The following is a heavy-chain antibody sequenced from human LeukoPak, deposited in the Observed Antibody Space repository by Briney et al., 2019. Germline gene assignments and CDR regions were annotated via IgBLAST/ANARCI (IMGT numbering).Heavy chain of an antibody. J-gene: IGHJ4*02. Sequence: PGGSLRLSCAASGFTFSSYAMSWVRQAPGKGLEWVSAISGSGGSTYYADSVKGRFTISRDNSKNTLYLQMNSLRAEDTAVYYCAKAIVVVPNGGADYWGQGTLVTVSS. CDR3: AKAIVVVPNGGADY. D-gene: IGHD3-22*01. CDR1: GFTFSSYA. CDR2: ISGSGGST. V-gene: IGHV3-23*01.